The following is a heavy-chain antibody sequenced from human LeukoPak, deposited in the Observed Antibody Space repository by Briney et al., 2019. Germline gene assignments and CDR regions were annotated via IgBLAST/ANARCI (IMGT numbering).Heavy chain of an antibody. CDR2: VRDDGSTK. J-gene: IGHJ4*02. D-gene: IGHD6-6*01. CDR1: GFTFRSYG. V-gene: IGHV3-30*02. Sequence: PGGSLRLSCAASGFTFRSYGTHWVRQAPGKGLEWMAFVRDDGSTKYYADSVKGRFTISRDNSKSTLFLQMNSLRAEDTAVYFCAKTVSSSWGFFDSWGQGTLVTVSS. CDR3: AKTVSSSWGFFDS.